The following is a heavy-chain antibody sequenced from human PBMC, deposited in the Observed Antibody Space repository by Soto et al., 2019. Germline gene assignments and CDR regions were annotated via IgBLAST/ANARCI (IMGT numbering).Heavy chain of an antibody. J-gene: IGHJ4*02. CDR2: IIPIFGTA. Sequence: SVKVACKASGGTFSSYAISWVRQAPGQGLEWMGGIIPIFGTANYAQKFQGRVTITADESTSTAYMELSSLRSEDTAVYYCARGPVEMATIGYWGQGTLVTVSS. D-gene: IGHD5-12*01. CDR3: ARGPVEMATIGY. CDR1: GGTFSSYA. V-gene: IGHV1-69*13.